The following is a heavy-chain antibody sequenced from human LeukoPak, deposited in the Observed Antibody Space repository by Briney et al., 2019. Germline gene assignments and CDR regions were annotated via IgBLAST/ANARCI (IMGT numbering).Heavy chain of an antibody. CDR1: GFTLSTNA. Sequence: GGSLRLSCLTSGFTLSTNAMSWVRRAPGKGLEWISGISGSGASTYYADSVKGRFTISRDDSRNTPYLQMNSLRGDDTAVYYCAKDVGKWESLHFFDYWGQGTLVTVSS. V-gene: IGHV3-23*01. D-gene: IGHD1-26*01. J-gene: IGHJ4*02. CDR2: ISGSGAST. CDR3: AKDVGKWESLHFFDY.